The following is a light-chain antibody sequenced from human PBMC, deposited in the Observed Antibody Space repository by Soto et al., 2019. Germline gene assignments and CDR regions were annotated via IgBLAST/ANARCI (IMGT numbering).Light chain of an antibody. V-gene: IGKV4-1*01. CDR2: WAS. CDR1: QSVLYNSNHKNY. CDR3: QQYYGIPFT. Sequence: DIVMTQSPDSLAVSLGERATINCKSSQSVLYNSNHKNYLAWYQQKPGQPPKLLIYWASTRESGVPDRFSGSGSGTDFTLTISSLQAEDVAVYYCQQYYGIPFTFGPGTKVDIK. J-gene: IGKJ3*01.